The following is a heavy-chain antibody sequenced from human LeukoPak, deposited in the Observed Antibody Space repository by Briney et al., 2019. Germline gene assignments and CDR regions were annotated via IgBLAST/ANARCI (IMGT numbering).Heavy chain of an antibody. D-gene: IGHD4-17*01. CDR3: ARDRVWGDYGYFDY. CDR2: IYYSGST. Sequence: PSETLSLTCTVSGGSISSSSYYWGWIRQPPGKGLEWIGSIYYSGSTYYNPSLKSRVTISVDTSKNQFSLKLSSVTAADTAVYYCARDRVWGDYGYFDYWGQGTLVTVSS. J-gene: IGHJ4*02. CDR1: GGSISSSSYY. V-gene: IGHV4-39*07.